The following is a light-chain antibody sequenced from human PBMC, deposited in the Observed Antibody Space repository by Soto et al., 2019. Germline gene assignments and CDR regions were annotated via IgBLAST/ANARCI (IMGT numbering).Light chain of an antibody. CDR3: QQSYNTPYT. J-gene: IGKJ2*01. Sequence: DIQMTQSPSSLSASVGDRVTVTCRASQGIGTFLNWYQQKPGKAPKLLMNDASNLQSGVPSRFSGSGSETDFTLTISSLQPEDFATSYCQQSYNTPYTFCQGTNLAIK. CDR2: DAS. CDR1: QGIGTF. V-gene: IGKV1-39*01.